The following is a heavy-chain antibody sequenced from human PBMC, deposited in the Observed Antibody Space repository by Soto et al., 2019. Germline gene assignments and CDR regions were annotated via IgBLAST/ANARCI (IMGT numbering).Heavy chain of an antibody. J-gene: IGHJ6*02. CDR2: ISYDGSNK. CDR1: GFTFSSYA. Sequence: GGSLRLSCAASGFTFSSYAMHWVRQAPGKGLEWVAVISYDGSNKYYADSVKGRFTISRDNSKNTLYLQMNSLRAEDTAVYYCAREGTANSNYGMDVWGQGTTVTVSS. D-gene: IGHD1-1*01. V-gene: IGHV3-30-3*01. CDR3: AREGTANSNYGMDV.